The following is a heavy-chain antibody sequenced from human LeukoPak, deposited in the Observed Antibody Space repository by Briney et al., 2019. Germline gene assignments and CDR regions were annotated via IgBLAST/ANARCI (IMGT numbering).Heavy chain of an antibody. CDR3: ARGQEDIVVVPDRDVYFDY. J-gene: IGHJ4*02. CDR1: GFTFSSYS. Sequence: GGSLRLSCAASGFTFSSYSMNWGRQAPGKGLEWGSSISSSSSYIYYADSVKGRVTISRDNAKNSRYLPMNSLRAEDTAVYYCARGQEDIVVVPDRDVYFDYWGQGTLVTVSS. V-gene: IGHV3-21*01. CDR2: ISSSSSYI. D-gene: IGHD2-2*01.